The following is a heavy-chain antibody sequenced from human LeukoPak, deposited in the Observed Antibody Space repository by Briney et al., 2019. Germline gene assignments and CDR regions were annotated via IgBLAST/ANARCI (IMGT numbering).Heavy chain of an antibody. V-gene: IGHV3-30-3*01. J-gene: IGHJ4*02. D-gene: IGHD2-2*01. Sequence: PGGSLRLSCAASGFTFSTSAMHWVRQAPGKGLEWVAVISYDGSNKYYADSVKGRFTISRDNSKNTLYLQMNSLRAEDTAVYYCARDLVVVPAASSYWGQGTLVTVSS. CDR3: ARDLVVVPAASSY. CDR1: GFTFSTSA. CDR2: ISYDGSNK.